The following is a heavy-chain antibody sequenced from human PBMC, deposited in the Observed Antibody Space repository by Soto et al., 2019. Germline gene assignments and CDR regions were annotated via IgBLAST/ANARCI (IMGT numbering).Heavy chain of an antibody. CDR3: AERIAVAGTSSVDNWFDP. CDR2: INHSGST. J-gene: IGHJ5*02. V-gene: IGHV4-34*01. CDR1: GGSFSGYY. Sequence: SGTLSLTCAVYGGSFSGYYWRWIRQPPGEGLEWIGEINHSGSTNYNPSLKSRVTISVDTSKNQFSLKLSSVTAADTAVYYCAERIAVAGTSSVDNWFDPWGQGTLVTVSS. D-gene: IGHD6-19*01.